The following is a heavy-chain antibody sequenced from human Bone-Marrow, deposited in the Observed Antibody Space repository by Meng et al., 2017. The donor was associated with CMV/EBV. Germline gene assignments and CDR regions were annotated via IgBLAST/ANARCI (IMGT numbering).Heavy chain of an antibody. Sequence: GESLKISCVASGFTFDDYGMAWVRQAPGKGLEWVSGINWNGGSTVYADSVKGRFTISRDNAKNSLYLQMNSLRAEDTALYYCAREHYDSSGRVYFDYWGQGTLATVSS. V-gene: IGHV3-20*04. J-gene: IGHJ4*02. CDR3: AREHYDSSGRVYFDY. CDR2: INWNGGST. CDR1: GFTFDDYG. D-gene: IGHD3-22*01.